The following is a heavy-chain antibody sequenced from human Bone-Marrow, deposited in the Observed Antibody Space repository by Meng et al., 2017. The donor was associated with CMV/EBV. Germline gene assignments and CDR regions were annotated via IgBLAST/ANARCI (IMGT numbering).Heavy chain of an antibody. V-gene: IGHV4-34*01. CDR2: INHSGST. CDR1: GGSFSGYY. D-gene: IGHD6-6*01. Sequence: SETLSLTCAVYGGSFSGYYWSWIRQPPGKGLEWIGEINHSGSTNYNPSLKSRVTISVDTSKNQFSLKLSSVTAADTAAYYCARGLPGSSTGNWFDPWGQGTLVTVSS. CDR3: ARGLPGSSTGNWFDP. J-gene: IGHJ5*02.